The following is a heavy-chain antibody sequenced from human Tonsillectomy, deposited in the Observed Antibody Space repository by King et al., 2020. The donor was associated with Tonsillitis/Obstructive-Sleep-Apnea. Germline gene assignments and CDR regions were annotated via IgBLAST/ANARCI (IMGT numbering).Heavy chain of an antibody. CDR1: GYSFTSYW. D-gene: IGHD3-9*01. CDR3: ARTYYDILTGYGGPLDV. J-gene: IGHJ3*01. CDR2: IYPGDSDT. V-gene: IGHV5-51*03. Sequence: VQLVESGAEVKKPGESLKISCTGSGYSFTSYWIGWVRQMPGKGLEWMGIIYPGDSDTRYSPSFQGQVTISADKSISTAYLQWSSLKASDTAMYYCARTYYDILTGYGGPLDVWGQGTMVTVSS.